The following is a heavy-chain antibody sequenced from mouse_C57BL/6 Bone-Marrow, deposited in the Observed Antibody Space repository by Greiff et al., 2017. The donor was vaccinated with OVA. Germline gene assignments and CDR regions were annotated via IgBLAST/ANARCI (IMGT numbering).Heavy chain of an antibody. CDR2: IYPRSGNT. J-gene: IGHJ3*01. CDR1: GYTFTSYG. CDR3: ARREPSNWEEAY. V-gene: IGHV1-81*01. Sequence: VQLQQSGAELARPGASVKLSCKASGYTFTSYGISWVKQRTGQGLEWIGEIYPRSGNTYYNEKFKGKATLTADKSSSTAYMELRSLTSEDSAVYFCARREPSNWEEAYWGQGTLVTVSA. D-gene: IGHD4-1*01.